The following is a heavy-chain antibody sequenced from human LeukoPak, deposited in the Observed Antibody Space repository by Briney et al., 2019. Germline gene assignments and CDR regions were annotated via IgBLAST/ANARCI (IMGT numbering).Heavy chain of an antibody. D-gene: IGHD2-15*01. V-gene: IGHV3-7*03. CDR1: GFTFSSYW. Sequence: AGSLRLSCAASGFTFSSYWMSWVRQAPGKGLEWVANIKQDGSEKYYVDSVKGRFTISRDNAKNSLYLQMNSLRAEDTAVYYCAREKDLDINEVVAATYYFDYWGQGTLVTVSS. CDR2: IKQDGSEK. J-gene: IGHJ4*02. CDR3: AREKDLDINEVVAATYYFDY.